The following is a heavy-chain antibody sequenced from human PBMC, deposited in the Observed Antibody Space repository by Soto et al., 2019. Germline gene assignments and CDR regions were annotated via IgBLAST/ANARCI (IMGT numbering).Heavy chain of an antibody. J-gene: IGHJ5*02. V-gene: IGHV5-51*01. D-gene: IGHD3-3*01. CDR1: GYSFTSYW. CDR3: ARHERFLEWPNWFDP. CDR2: IYPGDSDT. Sequence: GESLKISCKGSGYSFTSYWIGGVRQVPGKGLEWMGIIYPGDSDTRYSPSFQGQVTISADKSISTAYLQWSSLKASDTAMYYCARHERFLEWPNWFDPWGQGTLVTVSS.